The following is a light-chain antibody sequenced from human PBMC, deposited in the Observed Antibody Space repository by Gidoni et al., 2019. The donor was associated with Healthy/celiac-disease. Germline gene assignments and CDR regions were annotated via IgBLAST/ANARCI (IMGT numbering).Light chain of an antibody. CDR1: QSVSSSY. CDR3: QQYGSSLPLT. Sequence: EIVLTQSPGTLSLSPGERATLSYRASQSVSSSYLAWYQQKPGQAPRLLIYGASNRATGIPDRFSGSGSGTDFTLTISRLEPEDFAVYYCQQYGSSLPLTFGPGTKVDSK. CDR2: GAS. V-gene: IGKV3-20*01. J-gene: IGKJ3*01.